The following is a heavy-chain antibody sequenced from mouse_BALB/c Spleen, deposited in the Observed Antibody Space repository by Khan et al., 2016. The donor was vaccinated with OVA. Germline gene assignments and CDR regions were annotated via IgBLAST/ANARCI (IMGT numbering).Heavy chain of an antibody. Sequence: EVQLQESGPEVVRPGASVKISCTASGYSFTGYFMNWVMQSHGKSLEWIGRINPHIGETFYNQRFKDKATLTVDESSSTAHMELRSLASEDSVVYYCTRIYRSDFDYWGQGTTLTVSP. J-gene: IGHJ2*01. CDR1: GYSFTGYF. CDR2: INPHIGET. D-gene: IGHD1-1*01. CDR3: TRIYRSDFDY. V-gene: IGHV1-20*02.